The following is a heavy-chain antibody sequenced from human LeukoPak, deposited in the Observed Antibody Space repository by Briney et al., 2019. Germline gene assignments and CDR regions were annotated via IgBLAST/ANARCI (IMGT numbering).Heavy chain of an antibody. Sequence: GESLQISCQGSGSRFTSYWIGWVRPMPGKGLEWMGIIYPGDSDTRYSPSFQGQVTLSADKSISTAYLQWSSLKASDTAMYYCARQIGYSSSWYENYYYYGMDVWGQGTTVTVSS. CDR3: ARQIGYSSSWYENYYYYGMDV. V-gene: IGHV5-51*01. CDR1: GSRFTSYW. D-gene: IGHD6-13*01. CDR2: IYPGDSDT. J-gene: IGHJ6*02.